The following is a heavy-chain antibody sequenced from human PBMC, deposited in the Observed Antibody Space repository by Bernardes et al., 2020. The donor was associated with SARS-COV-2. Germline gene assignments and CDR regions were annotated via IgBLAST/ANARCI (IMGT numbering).Heavy chain of an antibody. Sequence: GGSLRLSCAASGFTFSSYSMHWVRQVPGRWLVWLSRINTDGSSANYADSVKGRFTITRDNAKNTLWLQMNSLRDEDTAIYYCARGASSGYRIDYWGPGLLVTVSA. CDR1: GFTFSSYS. CDR3: ARGASSGYRIDY. D-gene: IGHD3-22*01. V-gene: IGHV3-74*01. J-gene: IGHJ4*02. CDR2: INTDGSSA.